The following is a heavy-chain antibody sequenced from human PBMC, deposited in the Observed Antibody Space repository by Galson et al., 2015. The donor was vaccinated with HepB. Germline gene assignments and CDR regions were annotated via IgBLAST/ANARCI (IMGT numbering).Heavy chain of an antibody. V-gene: IGHV3-30*02. CDR2: IRYDGSNK. CDR3: ARGMVRGVRPRGYYFDY. Sequence: SLRLSCAASGFTFSSYGMHWVRQAPGKGLEWVAFIRYDGSNKYYADSVKGRFTISRDNSKNTLYLQMNSLRAEDTAVYYCARGMVRGVRPRGYYFDYWGQGTLVTVSS. CDR1: GFTFSSYG. D-gene: IGHD3-10*01. J-gene: IGHJ4*02.